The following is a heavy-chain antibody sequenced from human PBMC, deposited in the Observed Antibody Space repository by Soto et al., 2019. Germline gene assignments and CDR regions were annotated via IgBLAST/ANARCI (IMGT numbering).Heavy chain of an antibody. CDR2: INHSGST. CDR1: GGSFSGYY. CDR3: GSLVPHGYCSGGSCYFADF. J-gene: IGHJ4*02. V-gene: IGHV4-34*01. D-gene: IGHD2-15*01. Sequence: SETLSLTCAVYGGSFSGYYWGWIRQPPGKGLEWIGEINHSGSTNYNPSLKSRVTISVDTSKNQFSLKLSSVTAADTAVYYCGSLVPHGYCSGGSCYFADFWGQGTLVTVSS.